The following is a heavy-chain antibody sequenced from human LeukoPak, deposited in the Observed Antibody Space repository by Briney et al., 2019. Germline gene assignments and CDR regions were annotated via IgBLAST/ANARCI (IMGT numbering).Heavy chain of an antibody. D-gene: IGHD3-10*01. CDR3: AKTSRMVRRVIRHYYYYYGMDV. CDR2: ISGSGGST. Sequence: GGSLRLSCAASGFTFSSYAMSWVRQAPGKGLEWVSAISGSGGSTYYADSVKGRFTISRDNSKNTLYLQMNSLRAEDTAVYYCAKTSRMVRRVIRHYYYYYGMDVWGQGTTVTVSS. J-gene: IGHJ6*02. CDR1: GFTFSSYA. V-gene: IGHV3-23*01.